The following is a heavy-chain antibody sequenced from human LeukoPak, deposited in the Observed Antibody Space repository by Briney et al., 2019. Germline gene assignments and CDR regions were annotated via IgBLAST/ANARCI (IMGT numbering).Heavy chain of an antibody. Sequence: ASVKVSCKASGGTFSSYAISWVRQAPGQGLEWMGWINPNSGGTNYAQKFQGRVTMTRDTSISTAYMELSRLRSDDTAVYYCATTQWIQLWSRAFDIWGQGTMVTVSS. CDR2: INPNSGGT. D-gene: IGHD5-18*01. CDR3: ATTQWIQLWSRAFDI. J-gene: IGHJ3*02. V-gene: IGHV1-2*02. CDR1: GGTFSSYA.